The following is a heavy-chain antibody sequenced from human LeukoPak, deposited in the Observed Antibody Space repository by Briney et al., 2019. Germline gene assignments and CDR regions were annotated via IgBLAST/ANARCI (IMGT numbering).Heavy chain of an antibody. Sequence: SETLSLTCTVSGGSISSSSCYWGWVRQPPGKGLEWIGSVYYSESTYYNPSLKSRGTISVDTSKNQFSLKLSSVTAADTAVYYCARGFATVTGGFDYWGQGTLVTVSS. CDR1: GGSISSSSCY. CDR3: ARGFATVTGGFDY. V-gene: IGHV4-39*07. D-gene: IGHD4-17*01. CDR2: VYYSEST. J-gene: IGHJ4*02.